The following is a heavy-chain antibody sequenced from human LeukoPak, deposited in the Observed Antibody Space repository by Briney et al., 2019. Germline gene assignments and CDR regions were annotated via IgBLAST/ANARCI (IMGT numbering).Heavy chain of an antibody. Sequence: GGSLRLSCAASGFTVSSNYMSWVRQAPGKGLEWVSGISGSGGSTYYAGSVKGRFTISRDNPKNTLYLQMNSLRAEDTAVYYCAKSHGSWYYVDYWGQGTLVTVSS. CDR2: ISGSGGST. J-gene: IGHJ4*02. V-gene: IGHV3-23*01. CDR3: AKSHGSWYYVDY. D-gene: IGHD3-10*01. CDR1: GFTVSSNY.